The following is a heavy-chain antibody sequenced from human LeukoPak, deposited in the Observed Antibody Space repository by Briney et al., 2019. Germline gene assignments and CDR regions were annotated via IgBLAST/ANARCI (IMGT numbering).Heavy chain of an antibody. CDR1: GLTFSSYE. CDR3: AREGGPWLVGFDY. J-gene: IGHJ4*02. CDR2: ISSSGSTI. D-gene: IGHD6-19*01. Sequence: GGSLRLSCAASGLTFSSYEMNWVRQAPGKGLEWVSYISSSGSTIYYADSVKGRFTISRVNSKNTLYLQMNSLRPEDTAVYYCAREGGPWLVGFDYWGQGTLVTVSS. V-gene: IGHV3-48*03.